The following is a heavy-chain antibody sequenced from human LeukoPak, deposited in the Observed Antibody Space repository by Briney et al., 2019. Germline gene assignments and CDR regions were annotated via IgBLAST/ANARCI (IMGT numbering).Heavy chain of an antibody. CDR2: VNPKSGGT. V-gene: IGHV1-2*02. J-gene: IGHJ3*02. Sequence: ASVKVSCKASRYTFTAHYMHWVRQAPGQGPEWMGWVNPKSGGTKYAERLQGRVTMTRDTSTSTVYMDLTNLRSDDTAVYYCARDTYYDSSGGNAVDIWGQGTVVTVSS. CDR1: RYTFTAHY. D-gene: IGHD3-22*01. CDR3: ARDTYYDSSGGNAVDI.